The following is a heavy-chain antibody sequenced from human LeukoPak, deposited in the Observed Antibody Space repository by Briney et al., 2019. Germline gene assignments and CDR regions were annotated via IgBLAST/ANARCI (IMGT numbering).Heavy chain of an antibody. Sequence: SETLSLTCTVSGGSIIGYDWSWIRQPPGKGLEWIGYISYTGSTKFSPSLKSRLAMSVDTSSNQFSLHLSSVTAADTAVYYCARTLIQLGVGEAFDIWGQGTMVTVSS. J-gene: IGHJ3*02. CDR2: ISYTGST. V-gene: IGHV4-59*08. D-gene: IGHD5-18*01. CDR3: ARTLIQLGVGEAFDI. CDR1: GGSIIGYD.